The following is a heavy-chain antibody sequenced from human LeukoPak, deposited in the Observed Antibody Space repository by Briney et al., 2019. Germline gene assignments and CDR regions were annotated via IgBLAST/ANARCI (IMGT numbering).Heavy chain of an antibody. J-gene: IGHJ5*01. Sequence: GGSLRLSCAASGFTFSDYYMSWIRQAPGKGLERVSYISSSGSAIYYADSVEGRFTISRDNAKNSLYLQMNSLRAEDTAVYYCAKDRHAPGRYCSSTSCFPFDSWGQGTLVTVSS. CDR3: AKDRHAPGRYCSSTSCFPFDS. CDR1: GFTFSDYY. D-gene: IGHD2-2*01. V-gene: IGHV3-11*01. CDR2: ISSSGSAI.